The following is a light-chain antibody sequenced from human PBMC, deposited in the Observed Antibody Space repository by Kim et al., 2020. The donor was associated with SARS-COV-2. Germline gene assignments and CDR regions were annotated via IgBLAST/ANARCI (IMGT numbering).Light chain of an antibody. J-gene: IGLJ2*01. Sequence: GQRVTISCSGSNSNIGSNTISWYQQLPGAAPKLLMYSDNQRPSGVPDRFSGSKSGTSASLAINGLQSEDEAYYYCAAWDDSLNGPIFGGGTQLTVL. V-gene: IGLV1-44*01. CDR2: SDN. CDR3: AAWDDSLNGPI. CDR1: NSNIGSNT.